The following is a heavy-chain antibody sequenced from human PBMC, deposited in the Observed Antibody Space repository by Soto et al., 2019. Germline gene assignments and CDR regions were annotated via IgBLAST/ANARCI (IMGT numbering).Heavy chain of an antibody. CDR2: INPSGGST. D-gene: IGHD6-6*01. CDR3: ARDLSIAARRGVPGGY. Sequence: ASVKVSCKASGYTFTSYYMHWLRQAPGQGLEWMGIINPSGGSTSYAQKFQGRVTMTRDTSTSTVYMELSSLRSEDTAVYYCARDLSIAARRGVPGGYWGQGTLVTVSS. J-gene: IGHJ4*02. CDR1: GYTFTSYY. V-gene: IGHV1-46*01.